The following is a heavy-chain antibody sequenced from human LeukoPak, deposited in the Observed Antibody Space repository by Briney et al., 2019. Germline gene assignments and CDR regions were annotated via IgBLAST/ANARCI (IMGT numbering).Heavy chain of an antibody. CDR1: GASVATGDYY. J-gene: IGHJ4*02. CDR2: IYSSGYT. CDR3: ARDTNWGEPPWPLDY. Sequence: SETLSLTCTVSGASVATGDYYWTWIRQPAGKTLEWIGRIYSSGYTVYSPSLKSRVAISLDTSKNQFSLTLNSVTDADTAVYYCARDTNWGEPPWPLDYWGQGTLVTVSS. D-gene: IGHD7-27*01. V-gene: IGHV4-61*02.